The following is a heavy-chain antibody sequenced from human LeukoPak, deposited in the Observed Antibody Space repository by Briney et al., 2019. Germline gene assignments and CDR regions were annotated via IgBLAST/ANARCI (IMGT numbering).Heavy chain of an antibody. J-gene: IGHJ4*02. CDR1: GGSISSYY. CDR3: ARQFRGYFDF. CDR2: IYYSGGT. Sequence: SETVSLTCTVSGGSISSYYWSWLRQPPGKGLEWIAYIYYSGGTNYNPSLKSRVTISVDTSKNQFSLNLTSVTAADTAVYYCARQFRGYFDFWGQGALVTVSS. V-gene: IGHV4-59*08.